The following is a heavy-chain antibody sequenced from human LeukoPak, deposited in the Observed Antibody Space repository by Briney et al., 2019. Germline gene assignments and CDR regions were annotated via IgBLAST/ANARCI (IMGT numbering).Heavy chain of an antibody. CDR2: IYPVDSDT. V-gene: IGHV5-51*01. J-gene: IGHJ4*02. CDR1: GYSFTSYW. D-gene: IGHD3-10*01. CDR3: ARRGNYYGSGSFDY. Sequence: GESLKISCKGSGYSFTSYWIAWVRQMPGKGLGWVGIIYPVDSDTRYSPSFQGQVTISADKSITTAYLQWSSLKASDTAMYYCARRGNYYGSGSFDYWGQGTLVTVSS.